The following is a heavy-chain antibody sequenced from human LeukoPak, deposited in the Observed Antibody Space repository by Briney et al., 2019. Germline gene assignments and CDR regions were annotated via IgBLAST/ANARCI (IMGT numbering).Heavy chain of an antibody. CDR1: GYTFTSYA. Sequence: ASVKVSCKASGYTFTSYAMHWVRQAPGQRLEWMGWINAGNGNTKYSQKFQGRVTITRDTSANTAYMELSSLTSEDTAVYYCASGGSYDTCDYWGQGTLVTVSS. V-gene: IGHV1-3*01. D-gene: IGHD1-26*01. CDR3: ASGGSYDTCDY. J-gene: IGHJ4*02. CDR2: INAGNGNT.